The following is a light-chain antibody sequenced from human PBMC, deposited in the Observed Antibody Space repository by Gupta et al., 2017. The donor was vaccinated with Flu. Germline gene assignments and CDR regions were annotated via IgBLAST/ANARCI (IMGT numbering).Light chain of an antibody. CDR1: QSISGW. CDR3: QQYNSYSRT. Sequence: DIQMTQSPSTLSASVGDRVTITCRASQSISGWLAWYQQKPGKAPKLLIYKTSSLESGVPSRFSGSGSGTDFTLTISSLQPDDFATYYCQQYNSYSRTFGQGTKVEI. CDR2: KTS. V-gene: IGKV1-5*03. J-gene: IGKJ1*01.